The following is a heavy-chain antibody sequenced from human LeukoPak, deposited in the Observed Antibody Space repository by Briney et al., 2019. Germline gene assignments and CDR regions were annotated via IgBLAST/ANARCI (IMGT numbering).Heavy chain of an antibody. V-gene: IGHV3-23*01. Sequence: GGSLRDSCADSGFSSSTSVRSSVRQAPGKGLEWVSGISESGGTTYYADSVKGRFTISRDNFKSTMYLQMNSLRAEDTAVYYFAQDPWYGWYLYFHHCRQRSLVTVSS. D-gene: IGHD6-19*01. J-gene: IGHJ1*01. CDR2: ISESGGTT. CDR1: GFSSSTSV. CDR3: AQDPWYGWYLYFHH.